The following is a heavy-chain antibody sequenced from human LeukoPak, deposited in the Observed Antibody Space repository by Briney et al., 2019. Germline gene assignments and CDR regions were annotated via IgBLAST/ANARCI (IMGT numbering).Heavy chain of an antibody. V-gene: IGHV1-8*01. CDR1: GYTFTSYD. D-gene: IGHD3-3*01. J-gene: IGHJ4*02. CDR3: ARGPIILEWLFQGYFDY. Sequence: GASVKVSCKASGYTFTSYDINWVRQATGQGLEWMGWMNPNSGNTGYAQKFQGRVTMTRNTSIGTAYMELSSLRSEDTAVYYCARGPIILEWLFQGYFDYWGQGTLVTVSS. CDR2: MNPNSGNT.